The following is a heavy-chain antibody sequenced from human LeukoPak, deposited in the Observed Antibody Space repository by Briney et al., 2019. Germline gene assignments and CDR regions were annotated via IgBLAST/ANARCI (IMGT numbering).Heavy chain of an antibody. Sequence: GGSLRLSCAASGFTFSSYGMHWVRQAPGKGLEWVAVIWYDGSDKYYRDSVKGRFTISRDNAKNSLYLQMNSLRAEDTAVYYCARDASGGYDSGYWGQGTLVTVSS. CDR3: ARDASGGYDSGY. CDR2: IWYDGSDK. CDR1: GFTFSSYG. V-gene: IGHV3-33*01. D-gene: IGHD5-12*01. J-gene: IGHJ4*02.